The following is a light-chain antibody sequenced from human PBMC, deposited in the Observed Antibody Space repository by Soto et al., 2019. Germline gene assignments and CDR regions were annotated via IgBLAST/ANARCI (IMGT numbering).Light chain of an antibody. CDR2: EVS. V-gene: IGLV2-14*01. CDR3: XSTFV. Sequence: QSALTQPASVSGSPGQSITISCTGTSSDVGGYNYVSWYQQHPGKAPKLMIYEVSNRPSGVSNRFSGSRSGNTASLTISGXXXXXXXXXXXXSTFVFGTGT. J-gene: IGLJ1*01. CDR1: SSDVGGYNY.